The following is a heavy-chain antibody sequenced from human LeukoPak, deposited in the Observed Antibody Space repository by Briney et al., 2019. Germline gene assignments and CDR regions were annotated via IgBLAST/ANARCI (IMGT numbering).Heavy chain of an antibody. CDR1: GFTVSSNY. D-gene: IGHD3-22*01. V-gene: IGHV3-66*01. J-gene: IGHJ4*02. CDR2: IYSGGST. CDR3: ARDRGEKYYYDSTFDY. Sequence: PGGSLRLSCAASGFTVSSNYMSWVRQAPGKGLEWVSVIYSGGSTYYADSVKGRFTISRDNSKNALYLQMNSLRAEDTAVYYCARDRGEKYYYDSTFDYWGQGTLVTVSS.